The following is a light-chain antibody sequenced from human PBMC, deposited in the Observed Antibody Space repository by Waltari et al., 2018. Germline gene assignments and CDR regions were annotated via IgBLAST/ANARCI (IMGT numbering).Light chain of an antibody. CDR3: LQYSSSPWT. CDR1: QSISSW. J-gene: IGKJ1*01. CDR2: KAS. Sequence: DIQMTQSPSSLSSSVGDTVTITCRARQSISSWLDWYQQKPGKAPKLLIYKASRLQSGVPSRFSGSGSGTEFTLTISSLQPEDFATYYCLQYSSSPWTFGQGTKVEIK. V-gene: IGKV1-12*01.